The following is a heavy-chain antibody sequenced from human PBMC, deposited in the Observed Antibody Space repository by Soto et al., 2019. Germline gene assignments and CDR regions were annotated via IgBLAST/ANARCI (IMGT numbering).Heavy chain of an antibody. CDR3: AREFSSSPPGYYYYMDV. J-gene: IGHJ6*03. Sequence: PSQTISLTCAISGDSVSSNSAAWNWIRQSPSRGLEWLGRTYYRSKWYNDYAVSVKSRITINPDTSKNQFSLQLNSVTPEDTAVYYCAREFSSSPPGYYYYMDVWGKGTTVTVSS. CDR1: GDSVSSNSAA. CDR2: TYYRSKWYN. V-gene: IGHV6-1*01. D-gene: IGHD6-6*01.